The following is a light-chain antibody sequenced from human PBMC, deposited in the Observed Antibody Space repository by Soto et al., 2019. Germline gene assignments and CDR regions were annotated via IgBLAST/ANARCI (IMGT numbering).Light chain of an antibody. CDR2: DAS. CDR1: QSVSSSY. Sequence: EIVMTPSPATLSVSPGERATLSCRASQSVSSSYLAWYQQKPGLAPRLLIYDASSRATGIPDRFSGSGSGTDFTLTISRLEPEDFAVYYCQQYGSSPWTFGQGTKVDIK. J-gene: IGKJ1*01. V-gene: IGKV3D-20*01. CDR3: QQYGSSPWT.